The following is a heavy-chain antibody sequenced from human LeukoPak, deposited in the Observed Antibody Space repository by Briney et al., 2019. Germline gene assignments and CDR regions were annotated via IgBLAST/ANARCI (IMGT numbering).Heavy chain of an antibody. CDR2: ISGSGGNT. CDR1: GFTFWNYA. Sequence: PGGSLRLSCAASGFTFWNYAMTWVRQAPGKGLMWVSGISGSGGNTYYADCLKGRFTISRDNSKSTLFLQMNSLRAEDTAVYFCAKDIRDYEVLTGSGGIDYWGQGTLVTVDS. D-gene: IGHD3-9*01. CDR3: AKDIRDYEVLTGSGGIDY. J-gene: IGHJ4*02. V-gene: IGHV3-23*01.